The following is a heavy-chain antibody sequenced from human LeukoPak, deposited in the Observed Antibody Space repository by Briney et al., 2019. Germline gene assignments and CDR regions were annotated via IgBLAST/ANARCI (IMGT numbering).Heavy chain of an antibody. J-gene: IGHJ3*01. CDR1: GGSFSDYY. Sequence: SETLSLTCAVYGGSFSDYYWSWIRQPPGKGLEWIGTLYYSGSTYYSASLKSRVTMSGDTSRNQFSLRLSSVNAADTAVYYCAKAGVRYSDSSALYAFDFWGPGTMVTVSS. CDR3: AKAGVRYSDSSALYAFDF. CDR2: LYYSGST. V-gene: IGHV4-34*01. D-gene: IGHD3-22*01.